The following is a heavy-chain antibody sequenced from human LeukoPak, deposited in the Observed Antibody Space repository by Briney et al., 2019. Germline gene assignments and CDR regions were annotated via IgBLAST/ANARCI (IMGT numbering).Heavy chain of an antibody. CDR3: ARVDILTGYYRGFDH. D-gene: IGHD3-9*01. J-gene: IGHJ4*02. CDR1: GGSVSSGSYY. V-gene: IGHV4-61*01. CDR2: IYYSGST. Sequence: SETLSLTCTVSGGSVSSGSYYWSWIRQPPGKGLGWIGYIYYSGSTNYNPSLKSRVTISVDTSKNQFSLKLSSVTAADTAVYYCARVDILTGYYRGFDHWGQGTLVTVSS.